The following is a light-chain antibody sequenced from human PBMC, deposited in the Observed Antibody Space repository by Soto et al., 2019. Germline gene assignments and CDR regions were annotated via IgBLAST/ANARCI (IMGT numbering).Light chain of an antibody. Sequence: EFVLTQSPGTLSLSPGERATLSCRASQTVRNNYLAWYQQKPGQAPRLLIYDASSRATGIPDRFSGGGSGTDFTLPIRRLEPEDFAVYYCQQFCSYPPTFRRGTKVDIK. CDR3: QQFCSYPPT. CDR2: DAS. CDR1: QTVRNNY. J-gene: IGKJ4*01. V-gene: IGKV3-20*01.